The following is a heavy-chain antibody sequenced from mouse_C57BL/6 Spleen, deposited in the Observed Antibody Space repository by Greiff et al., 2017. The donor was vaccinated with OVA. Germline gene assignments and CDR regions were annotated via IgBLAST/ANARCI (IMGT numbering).Heavy chain of an antibody. J-gene: IGHJ1*03. D-gene: IGHD1-1*01. CDR1: GYTFTDYY. Sequence: VQLQQSGPVLVKPGASVKMSCKASGYTFTDYYMNWVKQSHGKSLEWIGVINPYNGGTSYNQKFKGKATLTVDKSSSTAYMELNSLTSEDSAVYYCARVITTVVATGYFDVWGTGTTVTVSS. CDR2: INPYNGGT. CDR3: ARVITTVVATGYFDV. V-gene: IGHV1-19*01.